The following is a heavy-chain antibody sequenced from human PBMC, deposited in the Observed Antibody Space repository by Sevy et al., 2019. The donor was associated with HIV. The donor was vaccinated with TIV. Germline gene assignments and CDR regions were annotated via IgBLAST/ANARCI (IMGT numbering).Heavy chain of an antibody. D-gene: IGHD6-6*01. V-gene: IGHV5-51*01. J-gene: IGHJ6*02. CDR2: IYPGDSGT. Sequence: GESLKISCKGSEYNFTNYWIGWVRQMPGKGLEWMGIIYPGDSGTRYSPSFQDQVTISADKSISTAYLQWSSLKASDTAMYYCARISSSPRAYYYYFGMDVWGHGTTVTVSS. CDR3: ARISSSPRAYYYYFGMDV. CDR1: EYNFTNYW.